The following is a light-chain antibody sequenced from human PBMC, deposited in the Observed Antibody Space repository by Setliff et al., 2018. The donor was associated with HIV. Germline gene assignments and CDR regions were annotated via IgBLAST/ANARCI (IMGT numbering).Light chain of an antibody. V-gene: IGLV2-8*01. Sequence: QSALTQPPSASGSPGQSVTISCTGTSSDIGGYNYVSWYQQHPGKAPKLMIYEVNKRPSGVPDRFSGSKSGNTASLTISGLQAEDEAHYYCCSYAGSSDVFGGGTKVTVL. J-gene: IGLJ2*01. CDR1: SSDIGGYNY. CDR2: EVN. CDR3: CSYAGSSDV.